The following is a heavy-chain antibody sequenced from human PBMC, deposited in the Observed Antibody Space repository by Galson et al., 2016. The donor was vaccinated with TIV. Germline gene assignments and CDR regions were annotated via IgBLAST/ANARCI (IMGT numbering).Heavy chain of an antibody. CDR3: ATATVPNLGDY. J-gene: IGHJ4*02. D-gene: IGHD4-17*01. CDR1: GFTFSSYT. CDR2: ISHDGNDK. V-gene: IGHV3-30-3*01. Sequence: SLRLSCAASGFTFSSYTFHWVRQTPGKGLEWVAIISHDGNDKDVADSVQGRFTISRDSSKNTVYLQMSNLRPEDTAVYFCATATVPNLGDYWGQGVLVTVSS.